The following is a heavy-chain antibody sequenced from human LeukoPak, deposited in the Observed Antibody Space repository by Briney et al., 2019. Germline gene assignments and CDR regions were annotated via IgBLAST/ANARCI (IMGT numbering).Heavy chain of an antibody. Sequence: SETLSLTCAVSSGFISSGGYSWSWTRQPPGKCPEWVGYIHHGGTSCSSPSLKSRVTISVDRSNNQFSLSLSSMTAADTAVYYCTTYHDYGGNRVDYWGQGVLVTVSS. V-gene: IGHV4-30-2*01. J-gene: IGHJ4*02. CDR1: SGFISSGGYS. CDR2: IHHGGTS. CDR3: TTYHDYGGNRVDY. D-gene: IGHD4-23*01.